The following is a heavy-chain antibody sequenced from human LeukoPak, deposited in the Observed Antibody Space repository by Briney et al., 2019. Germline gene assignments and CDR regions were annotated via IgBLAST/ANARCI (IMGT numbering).Heavy chain of an antibody. CDR1: GYSFSSYW. D-gene: IGHD3-22*01. CDR3: ARHPYYDSSGSNTFDY. Sequence: GESLKISCKGSGYSFSSYWIGWVRQMPGKGLEWMGIIYPGDSDTTYSPSFQGQVTISADKSISTAYLRWSSLKASDTAMYYCARHPYYDSSGSNTFDYWGQGTLVTVSS. CDR2: IYPGDSDT. J-gene: IGHJ4*02. V-gene: IGHV5-51*01.